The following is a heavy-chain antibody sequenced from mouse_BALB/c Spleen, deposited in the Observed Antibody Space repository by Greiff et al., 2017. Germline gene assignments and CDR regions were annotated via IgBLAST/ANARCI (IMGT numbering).Heavy chain of an antibody. CDR3: TPFYYGNYYAMDY. Sequence: EVKLEESGGGLVQPGGSMKLSCVASGFTFSNYWMNWVRQSPEKGLEWVAEIRLKSNNYATHYAESVKGRFTISRDDSKSSVYLQMNNLRAEDTGIYYCTPFYYGNYYAMDYWGQGTSVTVSS. V-gene: IGHV6-6*02. CDR2: IRLKSNNYAT. CDR1: GFTFSNYW. J-gene: IGHJ4*01. D-gene: IGHD2-1*01.